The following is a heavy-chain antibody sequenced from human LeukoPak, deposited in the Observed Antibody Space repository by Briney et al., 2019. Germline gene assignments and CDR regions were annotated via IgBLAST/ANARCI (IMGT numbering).Heavy chain of an antibody. D-gene: IGHD5-12*01. CDR3: ARGGGWLRGSFDY. Sequence: SETLSLTCAVYGGSFSGYYWSWIRQPPGKGLEWIGEINHSESTNYNPSLKSRVTISVDTSKNQFSLKLGSVTAADTAVYYCARGGGWLRGSFDYWGQGTLVTVSS. V-gene: IGHV4-34*01. J-gene: IGHJ4*02. CDR2: INHSEST. CDR1: GGSFSGYY.